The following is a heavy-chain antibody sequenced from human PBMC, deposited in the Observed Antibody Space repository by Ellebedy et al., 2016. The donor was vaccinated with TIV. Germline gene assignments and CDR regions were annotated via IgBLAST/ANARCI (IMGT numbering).Heavy chain of an antibody. CDR1: GGSITSYY. CDR2: IYYTGTT. CDR3: ARAQRGYGDYST. V-gene: IGHV4-59*01. J-gene: IGHJ5*02. D-gene: IGHD4-17*01. Sequence: SETLSLXCTVSGGSITSYYWNWIRQPPGKGLEWVGYIYYTGTTHYNPSLKSRVTISIDTSKTQFSLNLTSVTAADTALYYCARAQRGYGDYSTWGQGTLVTVSS.